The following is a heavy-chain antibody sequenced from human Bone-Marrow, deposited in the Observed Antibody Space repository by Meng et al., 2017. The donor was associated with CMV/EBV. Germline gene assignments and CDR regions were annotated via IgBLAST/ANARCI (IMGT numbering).Heavy chain of an antibody. J-gene: IGHJ5*01. D-gene: IGHD3-3*01. V-gene: IGHV3-21*01. CDR1: GFTFSSYT. CDR3: ARGRRSGSNWFDS. CDR2: ISSSGSYI. Sequence: GGSLRLSCAGSGFTFSSYTMNWVRQAPGKGLEWVSSISSSGSYIFYADSVKGRFTISRDNAKNSLYLQMNSLRAEDTAVFYCARGRRSGSNWFDSWGQGTLVTVSS.